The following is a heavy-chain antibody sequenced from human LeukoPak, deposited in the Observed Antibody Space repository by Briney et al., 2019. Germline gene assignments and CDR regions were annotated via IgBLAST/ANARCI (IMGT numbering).Heavy chain of an antibody. CDR2: IYPGDSDT. V-gene: IGHV5-51*01. CDR3: ARHPSYTSGWPPDY. Sequence: AGESLKISCKGSGYSFTSYWIGWVRQMPGKGLEWMGIIYPGDSDTRYSPSFQGQVTISADKSINTAYLQWSSLKASDTAMYYCARHPSYTSGWPPDYWGQGTLVIVSS. D-gene: IGHD6-19*01. CDR1: GYSFTSYW. J-gene: IGHJ4*02.